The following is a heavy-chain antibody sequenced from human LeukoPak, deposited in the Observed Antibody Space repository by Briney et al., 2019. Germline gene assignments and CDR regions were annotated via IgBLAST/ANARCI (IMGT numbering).Heavy chain of an antibody. CDR1: GFTFSSYA. V-gene: IGHV3-23*01. J-gene: IGHJ4*02. CDR2: ISGSGGST. D-gene: IGHD4-17*01. CDR3: AKERGRRIGYGGYGAY. Sequence: GGSLRLSCAASGFTFSSYAMSWVRQAPGKGLEWVSAISGSGGSTYYADSVKGRFTISRDNSKNTLYLQMNSLRAEDTAVYYCAKERGRRIGYGGYGAYRGQGTLVTVSS.